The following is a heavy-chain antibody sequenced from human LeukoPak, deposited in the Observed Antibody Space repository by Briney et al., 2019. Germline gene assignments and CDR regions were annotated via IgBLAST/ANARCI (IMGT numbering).Heavy chain of an antibody. Sequence: LGGSLRLSCAASGLTVSSNYMSWVRQAPGKGLEWVSVIYRGGPTYYADSVKGRFTISRDNSKNTLYLQVNSLRDEDTAVYYCARDSYVDSEAVRWFDPWGQGTLVTVSS. J-gene: IGHJ5*02. CDR1: GLTVSSNY. D-gene: IGHD4-17*01. CDR3: ARDSYVDSEAVRWFDP. V-gene: IGHV3-66*01. CDR2: IYRGGPT.